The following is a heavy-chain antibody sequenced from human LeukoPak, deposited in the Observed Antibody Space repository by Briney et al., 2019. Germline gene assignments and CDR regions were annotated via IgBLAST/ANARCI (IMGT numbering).Heavy chain of an antibody. V-gene: IGHV1-69*04. CDR1: GGTFSSYA. J-gene: IGHJ4*02. CDR3: ARTKVLRYFDWLIDY. Sequence: ASVKVSCKASGGTFSSYAISWVRQAPGQGLEWMGRIIPIFGIANYAQKFQGRVTITADKSTSTAYMELSSLRSEDTAVYYCARTKVLRYFDWLIDYWGQGTLVTVSS. CDR2: IIPIFGIA. D-gene: IGHD3-9*01.